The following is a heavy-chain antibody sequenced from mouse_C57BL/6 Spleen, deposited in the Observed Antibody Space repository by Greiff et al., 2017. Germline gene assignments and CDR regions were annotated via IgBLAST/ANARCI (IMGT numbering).Heavy chain of an antibody. D-gene: IGHD1-1*01. Sequence: EVMLVESGGGLVKPGGSLKLSCAASGFTFSDYGMHWVRQAPEKGLEWVAYNSSGSSTIYYADTVKGRFTISRDNAKNTLYLQMTSLRSEDTAMYYCARHGSSSWFAYWGQGTLVTVSA. CDR2: NSSGSSTI. V-gene: IGHV5-17*01. J-gene: IGHJ3*01. CDR1: GFTFSDYG. CDR3: ARHGSSSWFAY.